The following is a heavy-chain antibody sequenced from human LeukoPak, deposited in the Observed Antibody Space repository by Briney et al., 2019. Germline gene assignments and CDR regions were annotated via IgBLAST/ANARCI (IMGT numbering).Heavy chain of an antibody. V-gene: IGHV3-48*03. CDR2: ISSSGSTI. J-gene: IGHJ4*02. D-gene: IGHD3-22*01. Sequence: GGSLRLSCAASGFTFSSYEMNWVRQAPGKGLEWVSYISSSGSTIYYADSVKGRFTISRDNAKNSLYLQMNSLRAEDTAVYYCARYYYDSSGYYYFDYWGQGTLVTVSS. CDR3: ARYYYDSSGYYYFDY. CDR1: GFTFSSYE.